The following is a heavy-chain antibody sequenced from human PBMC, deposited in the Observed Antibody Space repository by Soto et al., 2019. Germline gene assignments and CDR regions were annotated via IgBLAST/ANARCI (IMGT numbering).Heavy chain of an antibody. J-gene: IGHJ6*02. CDR2: IYYSGST. Sequence: SETLSLTCTVSGGSVSSGSYYWSWIRQPPGKGLEWIGYIYYSGSTNYNPSLKSRVTIAVDTSKNQFSLKLRSVTAADTAVYYCARDGITMVRGVVYYYGMDVWGQGTTVTVSS. D-gene: IGHD3-10*01. CDR3: ARDGITMVRGVVYYYGMDV. V-gene: IGHV4-61*01. CDR1: GGSVSSGSYY.